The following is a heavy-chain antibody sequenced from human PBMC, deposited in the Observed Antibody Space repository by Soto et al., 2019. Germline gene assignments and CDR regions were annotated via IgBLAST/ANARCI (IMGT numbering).Heavy chain of an antibody. CDR2: IKSKTDGGTT. V-gene: IGHV3-15*07. J-gene: IGHJ6*02. CDR1: GFTFSNAW. CDR3: TTADLAGYYYYGMDV. Sequence: GGSLRLSCAASGFTFSNAWMNWVRQAPGKGLEWVGRIKSKTDGGTTDYAAPVKGRFTISRDDSKNTLYLQMNSLKTEDTAVYYCTTADLAGYYYYGMDVWGQGTTVTVSS.